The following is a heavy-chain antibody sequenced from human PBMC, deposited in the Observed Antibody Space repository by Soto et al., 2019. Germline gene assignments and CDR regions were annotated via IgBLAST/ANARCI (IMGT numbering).Heavy chain of an antibody. J-gene: IGHJ4*02. Sequence: GGSLRLSCAASGFTFSDYYMSWIRQAPGKGLEWVSYISSSGSTIYYADSVKGRFTISRDNAKNSLYLQMNSLRAEDTAVYYCAREFPYYESSDSYFDYWGQGALVTVSS. CDR3: AREFPYYESSDSYFDY. CDR2: ISSSGSTI. D-gene: IGHD3-16*01. CDR1: GFTFSDYY. V-gene: IGHV3-11*04.